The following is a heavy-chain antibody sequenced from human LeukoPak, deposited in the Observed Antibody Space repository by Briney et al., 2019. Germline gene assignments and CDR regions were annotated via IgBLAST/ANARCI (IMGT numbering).Heavy chain of an antibody. J-gene: IGHJ6*03. Sequence: ASVKVSCKASGYTFTNYGISWVRQAPGQGLEWMGWISAYNGHTNYAQKFQGRVTMTGDTSISTAYMELSSLRSDDTAVYYCARGNGYYMDVWGKGTTVTISS. CDR1: GYTFTNYG. D-gene: IGHD1-1*01. CDR3: ARGNGYYMDV. CDR2: ISAYNGHT. V-gene: IGHV1-18*01.